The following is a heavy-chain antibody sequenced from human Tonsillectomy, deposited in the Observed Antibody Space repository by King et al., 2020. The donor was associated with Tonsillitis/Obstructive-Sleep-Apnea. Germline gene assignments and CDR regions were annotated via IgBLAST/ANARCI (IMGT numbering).Heavy chain of an antibody. CDR3: AKFLGYCSGGSCYLGGFDY. CDR1: GFPFSNYA. Sequence: VQLVESGGGFIQPGGSLRLSCAASGFPFSNYAMSWVRQAPGKGLAWVSATSVSCGSSFYAYSVKGRFTISRDNSKNTLYLQMNSLRAEDTAVYYCAKFLGYCSGGSCYLGGFDYWGQGTLVTVSS. CDR2: TSVSCGSS. V-gene: IGHV3-23*04. D-gene: IGHD2-15*01. J-gene: IGHJ4*02.